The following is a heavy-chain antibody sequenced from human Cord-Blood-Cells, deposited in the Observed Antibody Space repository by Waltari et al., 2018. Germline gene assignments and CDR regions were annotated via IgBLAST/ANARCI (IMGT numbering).Heavy chain of an antibody. CDR2: IIPILGTA. J-gene: IGHJ4*02. Sequence: QVQLVQSGAEVKKPGSSVKVSCKASGGTFSSYAISWVRQAPGQELEWMGGIIPILGTANYAPKFQCRVTITADESTSTAYRELSSLRSEDTAVYYCARAYSSGWYIDYWGQGTLVTVSS. CDR3: ARAYSSGWYIDY. D-gene: IGHD6-19*01. V-gene: IGHV1-69*01. CDR1: GGTFSSYA.